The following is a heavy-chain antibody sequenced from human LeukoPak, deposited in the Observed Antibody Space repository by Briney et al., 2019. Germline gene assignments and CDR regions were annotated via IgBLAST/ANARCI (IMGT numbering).Heavy chain of an antibody. Sequence: GESLKISCKGSGYSFTSYYIAWVRPMPGKGLEWMGVIFPGDSDTRYSPSFQGQVTISADKSISTAYLQWSSLKASDTAMYYCARPRIVGTLGAFDIWGHGTMVTVSS. CDR3: ARPRIVGTLGAFDI. J-gene: IGHJ3*02. CDR1: GYSFTSYY. V-gene: IGHV5-51*01. D-gene: IGHD1-26*01. CDR2: IFPGDSDT.